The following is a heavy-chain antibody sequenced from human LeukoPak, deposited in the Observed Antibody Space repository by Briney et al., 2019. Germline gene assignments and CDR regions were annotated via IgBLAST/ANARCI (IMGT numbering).Heavy chain of an antibody. J-gene: IGHJ6*04. CDR1: GFTFSSYE. Sequence: GGSLRLSCAASGFTFSSYEMNWVRQAPGKGLEWVSSISSSSSYIYYADSVKGRFTISRDNAKNSLYLQMNSLRAEDTAVYYCARARAMVANYYYYGMDVWGKGTTVTVSS. CDR2: ISSSSSYI. CDR3: ARARAMVANYYYYGMDV. V-gene: IGHV3-21*01. D-gene: IGHD5-18*01.